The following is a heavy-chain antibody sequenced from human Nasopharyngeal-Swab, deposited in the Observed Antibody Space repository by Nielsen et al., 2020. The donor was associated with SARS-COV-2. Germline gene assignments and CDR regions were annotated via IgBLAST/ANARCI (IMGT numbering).Heavy chain of an antibody. D-gene: IGHD2-15*01. V-gene: IGHV1-69*06. CDR3: AREKGYCSGGSCYNWFDP. J-gene: IGHJ5*02. Sequence: SVKVACKASGGTFSSYAISWVRQAPGQGLEWMGGIIPIFGTANYAQKFQGRVTITADKSTSTAYMELSSLRSEDTAVYYCAREKGYCSGGSCYNWFDPWGQGTLVTVSS. CDR2: IIPIFGTA. CDR1: GGTFSSYA.